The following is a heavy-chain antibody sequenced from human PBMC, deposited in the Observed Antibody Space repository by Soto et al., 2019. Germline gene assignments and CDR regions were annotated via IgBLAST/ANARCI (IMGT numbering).Heavy chain of an antibody. V-gene: IGHV1-18*04. D-gene: IGHD3-3*01. Sequence: ASVKVSCKASGFTFISYGIFWVRQAPVQGLEWMGWISTYNRNTNYAQKLQGRVTMTTDTYTSTAYMELRSLRADDTAVYYCARDFDDFWSGQSPSCFDPWGQGTLVTLSS. CDR2: ISTYNRNT. CDR1: GFTFISYG. CDR3: ARDFDDFWSGQSPSCFDP. J-gene: IGHJ5*02.